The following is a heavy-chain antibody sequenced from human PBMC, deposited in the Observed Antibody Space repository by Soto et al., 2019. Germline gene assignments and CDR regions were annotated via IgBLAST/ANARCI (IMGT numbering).Heavy chain of an antibody. CDR3: AASPNADFFDY. CDR1: GGSISSGGYY. J-gene: IGHJ4*02. V-gene: IGHV4-31*03. CDR2: ISFSGNT. Sequence: QVQLQESGPGLVTPSQSLSFTCTVSGGSISSGGYYWRWIRQHPGRGLEWIGHISFSGNTDYNPSLESRVAISLDTPRNRFSLKLSSVTAADTAVYYCAASPNADFFDYWGQGALVTVSA.